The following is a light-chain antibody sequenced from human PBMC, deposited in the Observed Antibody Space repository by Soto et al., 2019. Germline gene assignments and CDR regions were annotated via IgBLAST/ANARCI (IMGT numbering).Light chain of an antibody. CDR3: QQYSSYSYT. Sequence: DIQMNQSPSTLSASVGDRVTITCRASQSTSSWLAWYQQKPGKAPKLLIYKTSTLESGVPSRFSGSGAGTEFTLTIGCLQPDDFATYYCQQYSSYSYTFGQGTKLEIK. J-gene: IGKJ2*01. CDR2: KTS. CDR1: QSTSSW. V-gene: IGKV1-5*03.